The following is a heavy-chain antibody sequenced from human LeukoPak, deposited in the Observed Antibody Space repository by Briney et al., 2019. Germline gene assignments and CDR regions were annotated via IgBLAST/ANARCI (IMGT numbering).Heavy chain of an antibody. V-gene: IGHV3-48*02. CDR1: GFTFSAYS. D-gene: IGHD1-14*01. CDR2: SSTTGNTI. Sequence: GGSLRPSCAASGFTFSAYSMIWVRQAPGKGLEWVSYSSTTGNTIYYADSVKGRFTISRDNAKNSVYLQMNSLRDEDTAVYYCARGTNFDYWGQGTLVTVSS. J-gene: IGHJ4*02. CDR3: ARGTNFDY.